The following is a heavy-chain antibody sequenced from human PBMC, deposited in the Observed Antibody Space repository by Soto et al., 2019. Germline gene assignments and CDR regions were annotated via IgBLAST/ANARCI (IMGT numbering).Heavy chain of an antibody. Sequence: SETLSLTCTVSGDSISSGYYFWSWIRQPPGKGLEWTGYIYYGGNTDYNPSLKSRITISVDTSKNQFSLKLTSVTAADTAVYYCARGLDPWGQGTLVTVSS. CDR1: GDSISSGYYF. CDR3: ARGLDP. V-gene: IGHV4-30-4*01. CDR2: IYYGGNT. J-gene: IGHJ5*02.